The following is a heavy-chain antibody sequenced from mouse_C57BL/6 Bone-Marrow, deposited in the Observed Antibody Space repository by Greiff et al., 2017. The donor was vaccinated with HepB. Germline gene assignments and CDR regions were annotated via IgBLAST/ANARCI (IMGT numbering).Heavy chain of an antibody. J-gene: IGHJ2*01. V-gene: IGHV1-20*01. CDR3: ARSSMRDYFDY. CDR1: GYSFTGYF. D-gene: IGHD2-3*01. Sequence: EVQLQQSGPELVKPGDSVKISCKASGYSFTGYFMNWVMQSHGKSLEWIGRINPYNGDTFYNQKFKGKATLTVDKSSSTVHMELRSLTSEDSAVYYCARSSMRDYFDYWGQGTTLTVSS. CDR2: INPYNGDT.